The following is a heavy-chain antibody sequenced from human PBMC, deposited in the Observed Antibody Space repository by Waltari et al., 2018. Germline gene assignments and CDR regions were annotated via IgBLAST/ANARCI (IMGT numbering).Heavy chain of an antibody. V-gene: IGHV4-38-2*01. D-gene: IGHD4-4*01. J-gene: IGHJ4*02. CDR1: GYSISSGYY. Sequence: QVQLQESGPGLVKPSEPLSLTCAVSGYSISSGYYWGWIRPPPGKGLEWIGSLSHSGSTYYNPSLKSRVTISVDTSKNQFSLKLSSVTAADTAMYYCARLWYSNYPDYWGQGTLVTVSS. CDR3: ARLWYSNYPDY. CDR2: LSHSGST.